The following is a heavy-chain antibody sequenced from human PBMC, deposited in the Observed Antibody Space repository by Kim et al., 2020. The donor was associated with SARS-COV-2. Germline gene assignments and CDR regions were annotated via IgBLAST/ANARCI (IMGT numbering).Heavy chain of an antibody. CDR1: GFTFSSYE. D-gene: IGHD3-10*01. CDR2: ISSSGSTI. CDR3: AREWGMLDYYGSGCYYRYVDY. J-gene: IGHJ4*02. V-gene: IGHV3-48*03. Sequence: GGSLRLSCAASGFTFSSYEMNWVRQAPGKGLEWVSYISSSGSTIYYADSVKGRFTISRDNAKNSLYLQMNSLRAEDTAVYYCAREWGMLDYYGSGCYYRYVDYGGQGTLTTVS.